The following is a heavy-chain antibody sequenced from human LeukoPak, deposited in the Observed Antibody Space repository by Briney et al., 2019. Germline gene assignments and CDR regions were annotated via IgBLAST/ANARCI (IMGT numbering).Heavy chain of an antibody. CDR2: ISGSGGST. CDR3: AKVKPDYYDSSGSFDY. V-gene: IGHV3-23*01. D-gene: IGHD3-22*01. Sequence: PGGSLRLSCAASGFTFSSYAMSWVRQAPGKGLEWVSAISGSGGSTYYADSVKGRFTISRDNSKNTLYLQMNSLRAEDTAVYHCAKVKPDYYDSSGSFDYWGQGTLVTVSS. CDR1: GFTFSSYA. J-gene: IGHJ4*02.